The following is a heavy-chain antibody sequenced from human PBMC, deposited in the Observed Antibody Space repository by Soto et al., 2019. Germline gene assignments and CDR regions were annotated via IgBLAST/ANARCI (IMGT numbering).Heavy chain of an antibody. V-gene: IGHV1-46*01. CDR2: INPSTSVT. D-gene: IGHD4-17*01. Sequence: QVQLMQSGAEVEKAGASVKLSCKASGYTIPSYYIHWVRQAPGQGLDWMGMINPSTSVTTYAQEFQSRLTLTKDPYTRTSTNTVYMILSGLRSDDTAVYYCVRRDFGDYDYFDYWGQGTLLTISS. J-gene: IGHJ4*02. CDR1: GYTIPSYY. CDR3: VRRDFGDYDYFDY.